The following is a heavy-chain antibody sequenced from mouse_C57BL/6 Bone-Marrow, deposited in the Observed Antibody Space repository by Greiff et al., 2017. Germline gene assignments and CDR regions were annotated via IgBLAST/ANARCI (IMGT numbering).Heavy chain of an antibody. Sequence: QVQPQQPGAELVKPGASVKLSCKASGYTFTSYWMHWVKQRPGRGLEWIGRIDPNSGGTKYNEKFKSKATLTVDKPSSTAYMQLSSLTSEDSAVYYCARNMGITTVVPFDYWGQGTTLTVSS. CDR3: ARNMGITTVVPFDY. V-gene: IGHV1-72*01. D-gene: IGHD1-1*01. J-gene: IGHJ2*01. CDR1: GYTFTSYW. CDR2: IDPNSGGT.